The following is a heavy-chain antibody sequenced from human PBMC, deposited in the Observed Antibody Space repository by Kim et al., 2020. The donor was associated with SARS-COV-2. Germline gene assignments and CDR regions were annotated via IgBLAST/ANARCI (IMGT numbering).Heavy chain of an antibody. CDR2: IIPILGIA. V-gene: IGHV1-69*04. D-gene: IGHD3-22*01. CDR3: ARETYYYDSSGYYYDPQDAFDI. J-gene: IGHJ3*02. CDR1: GGTFSSYA. Sequence: SVKVSCKASGGTFSSYAISWVRQAPGQGLEWMGRIIPILGIANYAQKFQGRVTITADKSTSTAYMELSSLRSEDTAVYYCARETYYYDSSGYYYDPQDAFDIWGQGTMVTVSS.